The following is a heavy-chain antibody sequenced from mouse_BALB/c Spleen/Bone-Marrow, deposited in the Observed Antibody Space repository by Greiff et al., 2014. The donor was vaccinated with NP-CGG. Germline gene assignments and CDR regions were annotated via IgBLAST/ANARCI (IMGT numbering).Heavy chain of an antibody. CDR2: ILPGSGST. V-gene: IGHV1-9*01. Sequence: QVQLKESGAELMKPGASVEISCKATGYTFSSYWIEWVKQRPGHGLEWIGEILPGSGSTNYNEKFKGKATFTADTSSNTAYMQLSSLTSEDSAVYYCARSTGTWDYWGQGTTLTVPS. D-gene: IGHD4-1*02. CDR1: GYTFSSYW. CDR3: ARSTGTWDY. J-gene: IGHJ2*01.